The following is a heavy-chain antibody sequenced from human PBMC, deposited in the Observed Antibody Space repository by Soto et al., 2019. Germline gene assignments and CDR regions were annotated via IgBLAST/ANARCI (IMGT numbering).Heavy chain of an antibody. Sequence: PGESLKISCQGSGYTFTGYWIGWVRQMPGKGLEWMGIIYPGDSDTRYSPSFQGQVTISADKSINTAYLQWSSLKASDTAMYYCVAQQKLPWVNYWGQGTLVTVSS. CDR1: GYTFTGYW. CDR2: IYPGDSDT. CDR3: VAQQKLPWVNY. V-gene: IGHV5-51*01. D-gene: IGHD6-13*01. J-gene: IGHJ4*02.